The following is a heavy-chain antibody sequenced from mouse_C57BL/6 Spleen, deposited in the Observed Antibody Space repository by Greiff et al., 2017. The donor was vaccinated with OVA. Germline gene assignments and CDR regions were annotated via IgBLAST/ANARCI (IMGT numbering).Heavy chain of an antibody. CDR3: ARRGFYYFDY. CDR2: IYPSDSET. Sequence: QVQLKQSGAELVRPGSSVKLSCKASGYTFTSYWMDWVKQRPGQGLEWIGNIYPSDSETHYNPKFKDKATLTVDKSSSTAYMQLSSLTSEDSAVYYCARRGFYYFDYWGQGTTLTVSS. CDR1: GYTFTSYW. J-gene: IGHJ2*01. V-gene: IGHV1-61*01.